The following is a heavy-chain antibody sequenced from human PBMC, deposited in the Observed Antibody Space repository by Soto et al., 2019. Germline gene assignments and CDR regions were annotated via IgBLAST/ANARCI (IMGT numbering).Heavy chain of an antibody. CDR1: GYTFTSYG. CDR3: ASVTYYYGSGRDYYGMDV. Sequence: QVQLVQSGAEVKKPGASVKVSCKASGYTFTSYGISWVRQAPGQGLEWMGWISAYNGNTNYAQKLQGRVTMTTDTSTSTAYRELRSLRSDDTAVYYCASVTYYYGSGRDYYGMDVWGQGTTVTVSS. J-gene: IGHJ6*02. D-gene: IGHD3-10*01. CDR2: ISAYNGNT. V-gene: IGHV1-18*01.